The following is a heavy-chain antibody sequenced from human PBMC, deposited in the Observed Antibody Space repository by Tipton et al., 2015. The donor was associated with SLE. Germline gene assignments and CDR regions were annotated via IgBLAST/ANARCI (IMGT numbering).Heavy chain of an antibody. D-gene: IGHD6-19*01. J-gene: IGHJ4*02. CDR3: ARLSSAGFY. CDR2: ISSSSGYT. V-gene: IGHV3-11*03. Sequence: GSLRLSCAASGFTFSNAWMTWIRQAPGKGLEWVSYISSSSGYTNYADSVKGRFTISRDNAKNSLYLQMNSLRAEDTAVYYCARLSSAGFYWGQGTLVTVSS. CDR1: GFTFSNAW.